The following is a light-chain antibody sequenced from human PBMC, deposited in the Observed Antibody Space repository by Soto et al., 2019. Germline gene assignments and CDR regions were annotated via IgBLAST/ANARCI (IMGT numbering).Light chain of an antibody. CDR3: PQYSDWPLT. J-gene: IGKJ4*01. V-gene: IGKV3-15*01. CDR2: GAS. CDR1: QTLYNN. Sequence: EIVMTQSPATLSVSPGEIATLSCRASQTLYNNLAWYQQKLGQAPRLLIYGASARATDIPARFSGSGSGTEFTLTISGLQSEDCALYPRPQYSDWPLTFGGGNKREIK.